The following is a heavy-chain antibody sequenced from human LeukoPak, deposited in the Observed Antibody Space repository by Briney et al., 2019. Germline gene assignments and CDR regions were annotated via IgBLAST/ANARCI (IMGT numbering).Heavy chain of an antibody. J-gene: IGHJ6*03. Sequence: GESLKISCKGSGYTFTNYWIGWVRQVPGKGLEWMGWMNGGNGNTKYSQKFQGRITLIRDTSAATAYMELSSLRHDDLAVYYCARGRGTSGSNRDFYYYYYMDVWGKGTTVTVSS. CDR1: GYTFTNYW. D-gene: IGHD2-15*01. V-gene: IGHV1-3*01. CDR2: MNGGNGNT. CDR3: ARGRGTSGSNRDFYYYYYMDV.